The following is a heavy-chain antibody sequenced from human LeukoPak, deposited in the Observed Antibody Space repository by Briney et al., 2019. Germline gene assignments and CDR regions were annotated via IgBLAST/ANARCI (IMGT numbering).Heavy chain of an antibody. V-gene: IGHV3-11*06. CDR2: ISSSSSYI. CDR1: GFTLSDYY. CDR3: ARDRPIKGVRGVQVDKTSAEYFQH. J-gene: IGHJ1*01. Sequence: GGSLRLSCAASGFTLSDYYMSWIRQAPGKGLEWVSSISSSSSYIYYADSVKGRFTISRDNAKNSLYLQMNSLRAEDTAVYYCARDRPIKGVRGVQVDKTSAEYFQHWGQGTLVTVSS. D-gene: IGHD3-10*01.